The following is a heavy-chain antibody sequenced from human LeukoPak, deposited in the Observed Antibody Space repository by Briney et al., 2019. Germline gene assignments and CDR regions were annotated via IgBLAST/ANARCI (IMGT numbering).Heavy chain of an antibody. CDR1: GFTFRNYG. CDR3: AKAYYYDSSDPGYYYGMDV. D-gene: IGHD3-22*01. V-gene: IGHV3-30*18. CDR2: IYYDGSIK. J-gene: IGHJ6*02. Sequence: GMSLRLSCAASGFTFRNYGMHWVRQAPGKGLEWVAIIYYDGSIKHYADSVRGRFTISRDNSENTLYLQMNSLRAEDTAVYYCAKAYYYDSSDPGYYYGMDVWGQGTTVTVSS.